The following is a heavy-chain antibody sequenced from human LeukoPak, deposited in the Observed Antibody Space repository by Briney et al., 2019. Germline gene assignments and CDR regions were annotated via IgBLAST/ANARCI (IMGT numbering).Heavy chain of an antibody. CDR1: GYTFTSYG. Sequence: ASVKVSCKASGYTFTSYGISWVRQAPGQGLEWMGWISAYNGNTNYAQKLQGRVTMTTDTSTSTAYMELRSLRSDDTAVYYCAGTIFGVADDAFDIWGQGTMVTVSS. CDR2: ISAYNGNT. V-gene: IGHV1-18*01. J-gene: IGHJ3*02. CDR3: AGTIFGVADDAFDI. D-gene: IGHD3-3*01.